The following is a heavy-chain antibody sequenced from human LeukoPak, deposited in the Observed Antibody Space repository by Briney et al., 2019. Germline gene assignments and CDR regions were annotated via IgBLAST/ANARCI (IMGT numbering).Heavy chain of an antibody. CDR2: IYSGGST. D-gene: IGHD3-10*01. CDR3: ARDFYGSGGNWFDP. CDR1: GFTFDDYA. J-gene: IGHJ5*02. V-gene: IGHV3-66*01. Sequence: GRSLRLSCAASGFTFDDYAMHWVRQAPGKGLEWVSVIYSGGSTYYADSVKGRFTISRDNSKNTLYLQMNSLRAEDTAVYYCARDFYGSGGNWFDPWGQGTLVTVSS.